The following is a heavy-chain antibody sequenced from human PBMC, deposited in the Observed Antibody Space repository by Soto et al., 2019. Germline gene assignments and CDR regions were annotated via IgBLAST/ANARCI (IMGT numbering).Heavy chain of an antibody. CDR1: GYTFTGYY. CDR2: INPNSVGT. D-gene: IGHD3-9*01. CDR3: ARDRGLGYYDILPGYYQHDAFDI. V-gene: IGHV1-2*02. Sequence: GASVKVSCKASGYTFTGYYMHWVRQAPGQGLEWMGWINPNSVGTNYAQKFQGRVTMTRDTSISTAYMELSRLRSDDTAVYYCARDRGLGYYDILPGYYQHDAFDIWGEGTMVTVSS. J-gene: IGHJ3*02.